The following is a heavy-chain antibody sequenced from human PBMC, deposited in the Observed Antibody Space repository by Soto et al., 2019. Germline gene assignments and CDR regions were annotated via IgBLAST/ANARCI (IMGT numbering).Heavy chain of an antibody. CDR2: ISTYNGNT. CDR3: ARTVAGYFDY. CDR1: GYTFTSSG. J-gene: IGHJ4*02. D-gene: IGHD6-19*01. Sequence: GASVKVSCKASGYTFTSSGISWVRPAPGQGPEWMGWISTYNGNTNYAQNLQGRVTMTTDTSTSTAYMELRGLRSDDTAVYYCARTVAGYFDYWGQGTLVTVSS. V-gene: IGHV1-18*01.